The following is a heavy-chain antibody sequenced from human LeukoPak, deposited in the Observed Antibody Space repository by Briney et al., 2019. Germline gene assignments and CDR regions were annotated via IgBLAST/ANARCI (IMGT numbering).Heavy chain of an antibody. Sequence: SETLSLTCAVYGGSFSGYYWSWIRQPPGKGLEWIGEINHSGSTNYNPSLKSRVTISVDTSKNQFSPKLSSVTAADTAVYYCARTTRWYSPDAFDIWGQGTMVTVSS. CDR1: GGSFSGYY. J-gene: IGHJ3*02. D-gene: IGHD6-13*01. V-gene: IGHV4-34*01. CDR2: INHSGST. CDR3: ARTTRWYSPDAFDI.